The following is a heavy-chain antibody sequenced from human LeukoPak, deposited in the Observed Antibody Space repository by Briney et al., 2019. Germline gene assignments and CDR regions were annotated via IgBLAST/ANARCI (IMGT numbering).Heavy chain of an antibody. V-gene: IGHV3-48*02. J-gene: IGHJ6*02. D-gene: IGHD1-1*01. CDR2: ISSSSSTI. Sequence: GRSLRLSCAASGFTFSSYSMNWVRQAPGKGLEWVSYISSSSSTIYYADSVKGRFTISRDNAKNSLYLQMNSLRDEDTAVYYRAREMTTESYYYYGMDVWGQGTTVTVSS. CDR3: AREMTTESYYYYGMDV. CDR1: GFTFSSYS.